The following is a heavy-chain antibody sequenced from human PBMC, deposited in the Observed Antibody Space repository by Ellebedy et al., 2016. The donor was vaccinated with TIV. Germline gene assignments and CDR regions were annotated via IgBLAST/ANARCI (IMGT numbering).Heavy chain of an antibody. D-gene: IGHD3-16*01. CDR1: GFTFSSYA. Sequence: PGGSLRLSCSAFGFTFSSYAMHWVRQAPGKGLEYISAIVSNGDSTYYANSVKGRFIISRDNSKNTLYLQMSSLRLEDTAVYYCVKAWGDWGQGTLVTVSS. J-gene: IGHJ4*02. V-gene: IGHV3-64D*06. CDR3: VKAWGD. CDR2: IVSNGDST.